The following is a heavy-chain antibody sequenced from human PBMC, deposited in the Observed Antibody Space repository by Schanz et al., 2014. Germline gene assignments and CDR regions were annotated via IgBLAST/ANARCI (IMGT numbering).Heavy chain of an antibody. D-gene: IGHD1-1*01. CDR2: ISGRSSHI. CDR1: GFTFITYT. Sequence: EVLLVESGGGLVKPGGSLRLSCEASGFTFITYTMNGVRQAPGKGLEWVSSISGRSSHIYYADSAKGRFTISRDNSKNTLDLQMNSLRADDTAVYFCARAHGNNWYGKGLDYWGQGTQGTVSS. V-gene: IGHV3-21*02. J-gene: IGHJ4*02. CDR3: ARAHGNNWYGKGLDY.